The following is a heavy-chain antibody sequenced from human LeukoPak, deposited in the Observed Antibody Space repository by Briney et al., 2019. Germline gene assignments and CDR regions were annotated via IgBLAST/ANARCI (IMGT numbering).Heavy chain of an antibody. CDR2: IIPIFGTA. V-gene: IGHV1-69*05. CDR3: ARDREYCSSTSCSTYYYYYMDV. Sequence: SVKVSCKASGGTFSRYAISWVRQAPGQGLEWMGGIIPIFGTANYAQKFQGRVTITTDESTSTAYMELSSLRSEDTAVYYCARDREYCSSTSCSTYYYYYMDVSGKGTTVTVSS. D-gene: IGHD2-2*01. J-gene: IGHJ6*03. CDR1: GGTFSRYA.